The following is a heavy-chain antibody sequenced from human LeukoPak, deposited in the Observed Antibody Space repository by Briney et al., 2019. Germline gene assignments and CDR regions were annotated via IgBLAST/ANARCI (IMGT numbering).Heavy chain of an antibody. CDR2: IIPIFGTA. J-gene: IGHJ6*03. Sequence: GASVKVSCKASGGTFSSYAISWVRQAPGQGLEWMGGIIPIFGTANYAQKFQGRVTITADKSTSTAYMELSSLRSEDTAVYYCATDILTGPRRKRHYYYYMDVWGKGTTVTVSS. CDR1: GGTFSSYA. V-gene: IGHV1-69*06. D-gene: IGHD3-9*01. CDR3: ATDILTGPRRKRHYYYYMDV.